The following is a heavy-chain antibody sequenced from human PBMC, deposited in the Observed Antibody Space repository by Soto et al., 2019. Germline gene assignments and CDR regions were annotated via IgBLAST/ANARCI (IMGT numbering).Heavy chain of an antibody. Sequence: QVQLVESGGGVVQPGRSLRLSCAASGFTFSTYAMQWVRQAPGKGLGWVAVISYDGSNKYYADSVKGRFTISRDNSKNTLYLQMNSLRAEDTAVYYCARDRPAPYCSSTSCSSYFDYWGQGTLVPVSS. V-gene: IGHV3-30-3*01. CDR3: ARDRPAPYCSSTSCSSYFDY. J-gene: IGHJ4*02. CDR1: GFTFSTYA. D-gene: IGHD2-2*01. CDR2: ISYDGSNK.